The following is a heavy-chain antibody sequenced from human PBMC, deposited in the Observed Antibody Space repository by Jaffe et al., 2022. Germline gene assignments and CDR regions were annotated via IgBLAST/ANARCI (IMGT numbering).Heavy chain of an antibody. Sequence: QVQLVQSGAEVKKPGASVKVSCKASGFTFSNHYMHWVRQAPGQGLEWVGAISPTGGRTYYARNLEDRVTVARDTSTTTVYIEVSSLRYEDTAVYYCLREIIEAGKAFDYWGQGTLVTVSS. V-gene: IGHV1-46*03. CDR3: LREIIEAGKAFDY. CDR1: GFTFSNHY. J-gene: IGHJ4*02. CDR2: ISPTGGRT. D-gene: IGHD1-1*01.